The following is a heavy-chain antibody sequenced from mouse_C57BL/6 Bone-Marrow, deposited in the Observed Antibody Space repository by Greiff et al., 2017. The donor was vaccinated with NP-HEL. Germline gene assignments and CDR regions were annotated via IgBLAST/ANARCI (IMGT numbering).Heavy chain of an antibody. CDR3: ARYYYGSGDY. Sequence: LVESGAELVRPGTLVKVSCKASGYAFTNYLIEWVKQRPGQGLEWIGVINPGSGGTNYNEKFKGKATLTADKSSSTAYMQLSSLTSEDSAVYFCARYYYGSGDYGGQGTTLTVSS. J-gene: IGHJ2*01. CDR2: INPGSGGT. CDR1: GYAFTNYL. D-gene: IGHD1-1*01. V-gene: IGHV1-54*01.